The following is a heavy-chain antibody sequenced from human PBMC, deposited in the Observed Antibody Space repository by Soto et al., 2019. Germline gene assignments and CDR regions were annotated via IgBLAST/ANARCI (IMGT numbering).Heavy chain of an antibody. J-gene: IGHJ6*03. Sequence: QVQLQESGPGLVKPSQTLSLTCTVSGGSISSGGYYWSWIRQHPGKGLEWIGYIYYSGSTYYNPSLKSGVTISVDTSKNQFSLKLSSVTAADTAVYYCARGRGSGNVYYYYYMDVWGKGTTVTVSS. V-gene: IGHV4-31*03. CDR2: IYYSGST. CDR1: GGSISSGGYY. CDR3: ARGRGSGNVYYYYYMDV. D-gene: IGHD3-10*01.